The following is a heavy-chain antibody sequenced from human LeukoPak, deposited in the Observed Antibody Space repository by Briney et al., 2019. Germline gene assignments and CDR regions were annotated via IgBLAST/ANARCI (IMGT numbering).Heavy chain of an antibody. CDR1: GFTFSGSA. Sequence: QAGGSLTLSCAASGFTFSGSAIHWVRQASGKGLEWVGRIRDKANSYATAYIASVKGRFTISRDDSKNTAYLQMSSLKTEDTAVYYCTRWDCTTTGCYPFDYWGQGTLVTVSS. CDR2: IRDKANSYAT. CDR3: TRWDCTTTGCYPFDY. J-gene: IGHJ4*02. V-gene: IGHV3-73*01. D-gene: IGHD2-2*01.